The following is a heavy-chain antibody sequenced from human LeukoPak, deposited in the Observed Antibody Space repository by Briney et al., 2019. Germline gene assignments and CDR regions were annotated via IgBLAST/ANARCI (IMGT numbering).Heavy chain of an antibody. D-gene: IGHD2-2*01. J-gene: IGHJ4*02. Sequence: GESLKISCKGSGYSFTTYWIGWVRQMPGKGLEWMGIIYPGDSDTRYSPSFQGQVTISADTSISTAYLQWSSLKASDTAMYYCARRGLYCSTTTCYLDYWGQRTLVTVSS. CDR1: GYSFTTYW. CDR2: IYPGDSDT. V-gene: IGHV5-51*01. CDR3: ARRGLYCSTTTCYLDY.